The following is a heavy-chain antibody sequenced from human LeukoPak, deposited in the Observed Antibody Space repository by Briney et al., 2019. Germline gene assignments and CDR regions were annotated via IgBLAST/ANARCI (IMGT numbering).Heavy chain of an antibody. V-gene: IGHV3-64*01. CDR2: ISSNGGST. D-gene: IGHD3-10*01. Sequence: AGGSLRLSCAASGFTFSSYAMHWVRQAPGKGLEYVSAISSNGGSTYYANSVKGRFTISRDNSKNTLYLQMGSLRAEDMAVYYCARGSSMVRGVAPGLGYWGQGTLVTVSS. CDR3: ARGSSMVRGVAPGLGY. CDR1: GFTFSSYA. J-gene: IGHJ4*02.